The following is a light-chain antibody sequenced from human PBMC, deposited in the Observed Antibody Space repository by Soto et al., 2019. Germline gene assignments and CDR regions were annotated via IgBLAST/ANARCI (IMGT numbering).Light chain of an antibody. V-gene: IGLV2-23*01. Sequence: QSVLTQPASVSGSPGQPITISCTGTSSDVGSYNLVSWYQQHPGKVPKLMIYENNKRPSGLSNRFSGSKSGNTASLTISGLQAEDEADYYCCSYAGSDTWVFGGGTQLTVL. J-gene: IGLJ7*01. CDR1: SSDVGSYNL. CDR2: ENN. CDR3: CSYAGSDTWV.